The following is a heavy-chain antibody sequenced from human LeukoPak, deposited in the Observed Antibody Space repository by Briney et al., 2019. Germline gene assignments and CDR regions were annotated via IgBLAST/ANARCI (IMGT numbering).Heavy chain of an antibody. CDR2: IYYSGST. J-gene: IGHJ4*02. CDR1: GGSISSGGYY. Sequence: SETLSLTCTVSGGSISSGGYYWSWIRQHPGKGLEWIGYIYYSGSTYYNPSLKSRVTISVDTSKNQFSLKLSSVIAADTAVYYCARTQYSSSLNFDYWGQGTLVTVSS. CDR3: ARTQYSSSLNFDY. V-gene: IGHV4-31*03. D-gene: IGHD6-6*01.